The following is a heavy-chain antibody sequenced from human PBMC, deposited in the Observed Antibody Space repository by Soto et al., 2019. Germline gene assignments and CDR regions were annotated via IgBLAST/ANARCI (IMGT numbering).Heavy chain of an antibody. J-gene: IGHJ3*02. V-gene: IGHV3-53*01. D-gene: IGHD5-12*01. CDR1: GLTVSGTKY. CDR2: VYDLYGT. CDR3: ATWHLREHAYDI. Sequence: DVQLVESGGGLIQPGGSLRLSCVASGLTVSGTKYMAWVRQAPGKGPEWVSGVYDLYGTYYADSVRGRFTTAIDSSRTTVYLQRRDLRPEDTALYFCATWHLREHAYDIWGQGTMVSVSS.